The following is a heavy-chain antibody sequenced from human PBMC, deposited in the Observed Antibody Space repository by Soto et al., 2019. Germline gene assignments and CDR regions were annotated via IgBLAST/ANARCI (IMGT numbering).Heavy chain of an antibody. CDR1: GFTFNDYA. J-gene: IGHJ4*02. D-gene: IGHD4-17*01. CDR3: AKAMGYGDFSLVVGFDY. CDR2: INWNSGFI. V-gene: IGHV3-9*01. Sequence: EVQLVESGGGLVQPGRSLRLSCAAAGFTFNDYAMHWVRQAPGKGLEWVSGINWNSGFIVYADSVKGRFTISRDNAKNSLYLQMNSLEPEDTALYFCAKAMGYGDFSLVVGFDYWGLGTLVSVSS.